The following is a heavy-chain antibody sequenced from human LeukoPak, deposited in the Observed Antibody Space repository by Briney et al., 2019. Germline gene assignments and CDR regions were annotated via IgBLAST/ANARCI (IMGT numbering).Heavy chain of an antibody. D-gene: IGHD3-10*01. V-gene: IGHV1-46*01. CDR2: INPSGGST. CDR1: GYTFTSYY. CDR3: ARDRDNYYYYYVMDV. J-gene: IGHJ6*02. Sequence: ASVKVSCKASGYTFTSYYMHWVRQAPGQGLEWMGIINPSGGSTSYAQKFQGRVSMTRDTSTSTVYMELSSLRSEDTAVYYCARDRDNYYYYYVMDVWGQGTTVTVSS.